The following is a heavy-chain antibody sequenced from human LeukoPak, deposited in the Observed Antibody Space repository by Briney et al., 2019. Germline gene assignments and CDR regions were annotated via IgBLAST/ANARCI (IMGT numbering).Heavy chain of an antibody. CDR3: AKNPTIQLNYYYMDV. D-gene: IGHD5-18*01. CDR1: GYTFTGYY. J-gene: IGHJ6*03. V-gene: IGHV1-2*02. CDR2: INPNSGGT. Sequence: ASVKVSCKASGYTFTGYYMHWVRQAPGQGLEWMGWINPNSGGTNYAQKFQGRVTMTRDTSISTAYMELSRLRSDDTAVYYCAKNPTIQLNYYYMDVWGKGTTVTVSS.